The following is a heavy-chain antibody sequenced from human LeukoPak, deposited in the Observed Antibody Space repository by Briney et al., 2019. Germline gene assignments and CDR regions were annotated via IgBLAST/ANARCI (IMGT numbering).Heavy chain of an antibody. D-gene: IGHD2-2*01. CDR3: AKDGGYCSSTSRYDYFDY. Sequence: SGGSLRLSCAASGFTFDDYTMHWVRQAPGKGLEWVSLISWDGGSTNYADSVKGRFTISRDNSNNSLYLQMNSLRTGDTALYYCAKDGGYCSSTSRYDYFDYWGQGTLVTVSS. CDR2: ISWDGGST. V-gene: IGHV3-43*01. J-gene: IGHJ4*02. CDR1: GFTFDDYT.